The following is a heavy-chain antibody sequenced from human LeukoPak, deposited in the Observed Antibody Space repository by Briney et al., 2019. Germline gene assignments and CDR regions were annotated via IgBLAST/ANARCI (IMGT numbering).Heavy chain of an antibody. V-gene: IGHV1-8*02. CDR3: ARGGHYGMDV. Sequence: ASVKVSCKASGYTFTGYYMHWVRQATGQGLEWMGWMNPNSGNTGYAQKFQGRVTMTRNTSISTAYMELSSLRSEDTAVYYCARGGHYGMDVWGQGTTVTVSS. CDR1: GYTFTGYY. J-gene: IGHJ6*02. CDR2: MNPNSGNT.